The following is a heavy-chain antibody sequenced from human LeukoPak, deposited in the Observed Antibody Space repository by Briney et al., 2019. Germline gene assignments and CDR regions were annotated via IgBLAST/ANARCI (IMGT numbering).Heavy chain of an antibody. V-gene: IGHV3-64D*06. D-gene: IGHD3-9*01. J-gene: IGHJ3*02. CDR1: GFTFSSYG. CDR2: ISSSGGST. CDR3: VKSAGFDWLSPLDAFDI. Sequence: PGRSLRLSRAASGFTFSSYGMHWVRQAPGKGLEYVSAISSSGGSTYYADSVKGRFTISRDNSKDTLYLQMSSLRAEDTTVYYCVKSAGFDWLSPLDAFDIWGQGTMVTVSS.